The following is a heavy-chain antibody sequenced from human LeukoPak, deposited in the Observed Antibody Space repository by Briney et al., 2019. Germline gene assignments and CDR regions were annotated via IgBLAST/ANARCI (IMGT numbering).Heavy chain of an antibody. J-gene: IGHJ3*02. CDR1: GGSVSSTSHY. D-gene: IGHD3-3*02. CDR3: ARDGNFGVVPNSDAFDI. CDR2: IYYSGST. V-gene: IGHV4-39*07. Sequence: SETLSLTCTVSGGSVSSTSHYWGWIRQPPGKGLEWIGSIYYSGSTYYNPSLKSRVTISVDTSKNQFSLKLSSVSAADTAVYYCARDGNFGVVPNSDAFDIWGQGTMVTVSS.